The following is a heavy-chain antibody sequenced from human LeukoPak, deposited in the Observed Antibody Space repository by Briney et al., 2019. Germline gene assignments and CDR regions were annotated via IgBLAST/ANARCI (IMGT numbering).Heavy chain of an antibody. Sequence: PGGSLRLSCAASGFTFSNAWMSWVRQAPGKGLEWVTFIRSDENNKYYADSVKGRFSISRDNSKNTLYLQMNSLRAEDTAVYYCAKTPTGYSYGQYYFDYWGQGTLVTVSS. V-gene: IGHV3-30*02. CDR3: AKTPTGYSYGQYYFDY. J-gene: IGHJ4*02. D-gene: IGHD5-18*01. CDR1: GFTFSNAW. CDR2: IRSDENNK.